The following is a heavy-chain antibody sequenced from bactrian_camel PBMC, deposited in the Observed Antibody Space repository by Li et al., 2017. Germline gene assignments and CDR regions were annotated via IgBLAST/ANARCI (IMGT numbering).Heavy chain of an antibody. CDR1: GFTFRIAD. D-gene: IGHD4*01. CDR2: ISSGGDST. Sequence: DVQLVESGGGSVQAGGSLRLSCAASGFTFRIADMSWIRQAPGEGLEWVSTISSGGDSTYYADSVKGRFTISRDNAKNTLYLHLSSLKTEDGHVLLCKSGGTIYQLCRSRLLGPGDPGHRL. CDR3: KSGGTIYQLCRSRL. V-gene: IGHV3S40*01. J-gene: IGHJ4*01.